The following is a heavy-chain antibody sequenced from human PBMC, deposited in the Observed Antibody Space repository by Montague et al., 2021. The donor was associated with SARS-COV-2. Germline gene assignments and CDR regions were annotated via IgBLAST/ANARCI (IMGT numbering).Heavy chain of an antibody. CDR1: GFTFSSYD. D-gene: IGHD3-16*01. CDR3: ARISDYYDYIWGSFDY. Sequence: SLRLSCAASGFTFSSYDMHWVRQATGKGLEWVSAIGTAGDTYYPGSVKGRFTISRDNAKNSLYLQMNSLRAEDTAVYYCARISDYYDYIWGSFDYWGQGTLVTVSS. J-gene: IGHJ4*02. CDR2: IGTAGDT. V-gene: IGHV3-13*04.